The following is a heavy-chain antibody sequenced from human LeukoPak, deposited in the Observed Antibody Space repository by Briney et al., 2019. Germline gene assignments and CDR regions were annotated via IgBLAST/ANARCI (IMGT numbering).Heavy chain of an antibody. CDR1: EFTFSAYW. CDR2: INWGSNHI. D-gene: IGHD6-19*01. CDR3: ARDNSGWSRDY. J-gene: IGHJ4*02. V-gene: IGHV3-21*06. Sequence: GGSLRLSCAASEFTFSAYWMHWVRQAPGKGLVWVSSINWGSNHIYYADAVQGRFTISRDNAKNSLYLQMNSLRAEDTAIYYCARDNSGWSRDYWGQGTLVTVSS.